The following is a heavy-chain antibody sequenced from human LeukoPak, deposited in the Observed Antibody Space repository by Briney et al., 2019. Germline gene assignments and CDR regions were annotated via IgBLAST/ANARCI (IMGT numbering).Heavy chain of an antibody. Sequence: SETLSLTCTVSGGSISSHYGSWIRQPPGKGLEWIGYIYYSGSTNYNPTLKRRVTISVDTSKNQFSLKLRSVTAAAPAVYYCARGNMIFALGYYYYMDVWGKGTTVTVSS. V-gene: IGHV4-59*11. D-gene: IGHD3/OR15-3a*01. CDR3: ARGNMIFALGYYYYMDV. CDR2: IYYSGST. J-gene: IGHJ6*03. CDR1: GGSISSHY.